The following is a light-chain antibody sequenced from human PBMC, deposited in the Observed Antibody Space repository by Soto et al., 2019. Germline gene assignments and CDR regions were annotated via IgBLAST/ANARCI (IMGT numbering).Light chain of an antibody. CDR2: CAS. J-gene: IGKJ1*01. CDR3: QQYYSTPWT. Sequence: DIVMTQSPDSLAVSLGERATINCKFSQSVLSSSNNKNYLTWYQQKLGQPPRLLIYCASTRESGVPDRFSGSGSGADFTLTINSLQAEDVAVYYCQQYYSTPWTFGQGTKVEIK. CDR1: QSVLSSSNNKNY. V-gene: IGKV4-1*01.